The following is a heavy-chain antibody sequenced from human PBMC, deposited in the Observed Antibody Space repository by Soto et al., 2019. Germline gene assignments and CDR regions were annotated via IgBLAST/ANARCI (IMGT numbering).Heavy chain of an antibody. CDR1: GFTFSTYG. Sequence: VQLVESGGGVVQPGRSLRLSCAPSGFTFSTYGIYWVRQVPGKGLEWVAVMWYDGNHAFYVYSAMGRFTISRDTSKNVVFLDMNSMRVEDTAKYYCVGGRGYDFGDTWGQGVPVIVSS. D-gene: IGHD6-25*01. J-gene: IGHJ4*02. CDR3: VGGRGYDFGDT. V-gene: IGHV3-33*01. CDR2: MWYDGNHA.